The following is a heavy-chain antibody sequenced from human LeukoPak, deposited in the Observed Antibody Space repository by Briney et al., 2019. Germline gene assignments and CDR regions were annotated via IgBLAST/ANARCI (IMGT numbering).Heavy chain of an antibody. CDR1: GYTFTSYY. Sequence: ASVNVSCRASGYTFTSYYMHWVRQAPRQGLKWMGIINPSGGSTRYEQKFQGRVTLTRDTSTSTVYMEMRSLRSEDTAVSYCASDQLEYCSSTSCLNWFEPWGQGTLVTVSS. CDR3: ASDQLEYCSSTSCLNWFEP. D-gene: IGHD2-2*01. J-gene: IGHJ5*02. V-gene: IGHV1-46*01. CDR2: INPSGGST.